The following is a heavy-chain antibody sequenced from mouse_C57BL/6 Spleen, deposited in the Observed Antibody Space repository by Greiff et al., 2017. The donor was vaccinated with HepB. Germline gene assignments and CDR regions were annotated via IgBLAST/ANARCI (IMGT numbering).Heavy chain of an antibody. CDR1: GYTFTSYW. CDR3: ARVLYDYYAMDY. Sequence: QVQLQQPGAELVKPGASVKMSCKASGYTFTSYWITWVKQRPGQGLEWIGDIYPGSGSTNYNEKFKSKATLTVDTSSSTAYKQLSSLTSEDSAVYYCARVLYDYYAMDYWGQGTSVTVSS. V-gene: IGHV1-55*01. CDR2: IYPGSGST. J-gene: IGHJ4*01. D-gene: IGHD2-3*01.